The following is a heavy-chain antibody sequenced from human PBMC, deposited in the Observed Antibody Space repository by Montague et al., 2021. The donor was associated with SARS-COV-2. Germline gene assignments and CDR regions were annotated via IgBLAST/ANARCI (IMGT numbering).Heavy chain of an antibody. D-gene: IGHD1-1*01. V-gene: IGHV4-59*01. CDR3: ARAQNTCFIANCVNYFEV. Sequence: SETLSLTCEVSGGSISSYYWSWIRQSPGKGLEWIGYVHYTGSTKYNPSLKTRVTLSLDTPKNHFSLKLSSVTAADMAVYHCARAQNTCFIANCVNYFEVWGLGALVTVSS. CDR1: GGSISSYY. CDR2: VHYTGST. J-gene: IGHJ4*02.